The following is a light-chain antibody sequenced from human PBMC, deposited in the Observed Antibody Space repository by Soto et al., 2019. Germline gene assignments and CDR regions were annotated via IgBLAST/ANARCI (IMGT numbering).Light chain of an antibody. CDR3: QQYGNSPT. CDR2: AAS. Sequence: ESVWTQTQGTLSLSPGERATLSCRASQSFSSDYLAWYQQKPGQAPRLLLYAASTRATGIPDRFGGSGSGTDFTLTISRLEPEDFAVYFCQQYGNSPTFGQGTNVDIK. V-gene: IGKV3-20*01. J-gene: IGKJ1*01. CDR1: QSFSSDY.